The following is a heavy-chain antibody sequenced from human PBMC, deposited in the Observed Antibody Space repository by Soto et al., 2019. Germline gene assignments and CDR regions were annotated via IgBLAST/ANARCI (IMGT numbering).Heavy chain of an antibody. D-gene: IGHD2-21*02. CDR2: IYYIGST. J-gene: IGHJ5*02. CDR1: GGSMSPYY. V-gene: IGHV4-59*01. CDR3: ARDSAVTATDNWFDP. Sequence: QVQLQESGPGLVKPSETLFLTCIVSGGSMSPYYWSWVRQTPGKGLEWIGHIYYIGSTSYNPSLKSRVIISIDTSKTQFSLRLTSVTAADTAVYYCARDSAVTATDNWFDPWGQGTLVTVSS.